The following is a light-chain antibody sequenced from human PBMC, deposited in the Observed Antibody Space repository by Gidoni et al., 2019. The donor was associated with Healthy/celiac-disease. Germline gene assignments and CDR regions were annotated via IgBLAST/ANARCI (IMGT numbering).Light chain of an antibody. CDR1: QSLVHSDGNTY. CDR3: MQATHCPHRNT. J-gene: IGKJ2*01. CDR2: KIS. V-gene: IGKV2-24*01. Sequence: DIVMTQTQLSSTVTLGQPGSISCRSSQSLVHSDGNTYLSWLQQRPGQPPRLLIYKISNRCSAVPDRFSGSGTGSDFTLKISRVEAEDVGFSYCMQATHCPHRNTFGQXTKLEIK.